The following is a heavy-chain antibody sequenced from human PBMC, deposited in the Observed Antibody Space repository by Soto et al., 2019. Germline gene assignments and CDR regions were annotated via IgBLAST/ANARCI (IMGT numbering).Heavy chain of an antibody. J-gene: IGHJ4*02. V-gene: IGHV2-5*01. CDR2: IYWNDNN. CDR3: GHGSGWLSDY. D-gene: IGHD6-19*01. CDR1: GFSLSSPAVG. Sequence: QITLKESGPTLVKPTQTLTLTCTFSGFSLSSPAVGVNWIRQPPGKALEWLALIYWNDNNQYSPSLRSRLTIPKDTSKTQVVLTMTSVDPAETATYYGGHGSGWLSDYWGPGTLVTVSS.